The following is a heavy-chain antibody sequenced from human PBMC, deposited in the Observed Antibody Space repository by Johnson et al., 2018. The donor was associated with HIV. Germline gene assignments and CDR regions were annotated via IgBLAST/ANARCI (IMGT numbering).Heavy chain of an antibody. J-gene: IGHJ3*02. CDR3: AKHGYGGNVFDAFDI. V-gene: IGHV3-30*02. Sequence: QMQLVESGGGVVRPGGSLRLSCAASGLTFSSYGMHWVRQAPGKGLEWVAFIRYDGSNKYYADSVKGRFTISRDNSKNTLYLQMNSLRAEDTAVYYCAKHGYGGNVFDAFDIWGQGTMVTVSS. CDR1: GLTFSSYG. D-gene: IGHD4-23*01. CDR2: IRYDGSNK.